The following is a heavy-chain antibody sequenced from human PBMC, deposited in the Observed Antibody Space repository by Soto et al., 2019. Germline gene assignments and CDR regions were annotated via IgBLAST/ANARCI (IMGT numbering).Heavy chain of an antibody. V-gene: IGHV3-74*01. CDR3: ASPSGPGNY. CDR2: IDGDGSSTST. CDR1: GFTFSSYT. J-gene: IGHJ4*02. D-gene: IGHD1-26*01. Sequence: GGPLRLSCAASGFTFSSYTMNWVRQAPGKGLVWVSRIDGDGSSTSTSYADSVKGRFTISRDNAKNTLYLQMNSPRVEDTAVYYCASPSGPGNYWGQGTQVTVSS.